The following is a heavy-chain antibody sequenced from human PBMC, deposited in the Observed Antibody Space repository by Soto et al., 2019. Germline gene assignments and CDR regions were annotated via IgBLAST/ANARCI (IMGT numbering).Heavy chain of an antibody. Sequence: SETLSLTCSVSGGSITNYYWSWIRQPPGKGLEWIGYIFDSGSTNYNPSLKSRVTISVDTSKNQFSLNLSSVTTADTAVYYCARGGRCLSTTCWSGLDPWGQGTLVTVS. CDR3: ARGGRCLSTTCWSGLDP. J-gene: IGHJ5*02. CDR2: IFDSGST. V-gene: IGHV4-59*01. D-gene: IGHD2-2*01. CDR1: GGSITNYY.